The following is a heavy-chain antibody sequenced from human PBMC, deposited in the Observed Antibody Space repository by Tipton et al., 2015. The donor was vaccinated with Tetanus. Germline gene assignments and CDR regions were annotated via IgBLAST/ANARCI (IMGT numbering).Heavy chain of an antibody. CDR2: ISGNGLGT. V-gene: IGHV3-23*01. CDR3: AKSRLGQQLIRYFDH. CDR1: GFTFNTYA. Sequence: SLRLSCAASGFTFNTYALNWVRQAPGKGPEWLSGISGNGLGTYYADSMKGRFTMSRDSSQNMVYLQMNSLRAEDTAAYYCAKSRLGQQLIRYFDHWGQGILVTVSS. D-gene: IGHD6-13*01. J-gene: IGHJ4*02.